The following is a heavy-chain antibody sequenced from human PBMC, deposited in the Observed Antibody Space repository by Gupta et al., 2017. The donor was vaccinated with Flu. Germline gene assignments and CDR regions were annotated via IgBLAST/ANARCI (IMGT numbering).Heavy chain of an antibody. J-gene: IGHJ4*01. V-gene: IGHV3-21*01. CDR3: ARVGYGSPSGPGPLDH. Sequence: EVQLVESGGGLVKPGGSLRLSCAASGFPFSSFNINWVRQAPGKGLEWVSFISSNSDYIYYADAVKVRFTISRANAKNSLYLQMDSLRAEDTAVYYCARVGYGSPSGPGPLDHWGHVTLVTVSS. CDR1: GFPFSSFN. D-gene: IGHD6-6*01. CDR2: ISSNSDYI.